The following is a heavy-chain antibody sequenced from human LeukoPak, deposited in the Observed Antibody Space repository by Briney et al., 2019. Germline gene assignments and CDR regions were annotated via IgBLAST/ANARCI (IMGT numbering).Heavy chain of an antibody. D-gene: IGHD4-17*01. CDR3: AREGVGVTTVKYHYYYYMDV. V-gene: IGHV4-39*07. Sequence: SETLSLTCTVSGGSISSGTYYWGWIRQPPGKGLEWIGSIYYSGSTYYNPSLRSRVTISVDTSKNQFSLRLGSVTAADTAVYYCAREGVGVTTVKYHYYYYMDVWGKGTTVTVSS. J-gene: IGHJ6*03. CDR1: GGSISSGTYY. CDR2: IYYSGST.